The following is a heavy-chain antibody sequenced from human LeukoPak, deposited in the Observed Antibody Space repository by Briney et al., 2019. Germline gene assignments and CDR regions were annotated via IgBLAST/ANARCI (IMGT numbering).Heavy chain of an antibody. CDR2: FNPDSGGT. V-gene: IGHV1-2*02. CDR3: ARVDDRGHYYDSSGPRKLFDY. CDR1: GYTFTSYA. Sequence: ASVKVSCKASGYTFTSYAMHWVRQAPGQGLEWMGWFNPDSGGTNYAQKFQGRVTMTRDTSISTAYMELSRLRSDDTAVYYCARVDDRGHYYDSSGPRKLFDYWGQGTLVTVSS. J-gene: IGHJ4*02. D-gene: IGHD3-22*01.